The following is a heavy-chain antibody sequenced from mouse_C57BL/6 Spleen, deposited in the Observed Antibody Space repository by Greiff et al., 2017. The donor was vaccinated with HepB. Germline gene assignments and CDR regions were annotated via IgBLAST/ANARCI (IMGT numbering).Heavy chain of an antibody. CDR1: GFTFSDYG. Sequence: EVKLVESGGGLVKPGGSLKLSCAASGFTFSDYGMHWVRQAPEKGLEWVAYISSGSSTIYYADTVKGRFTISRDNAKNTLFLQMTSLRSEDTAMYYCASRYGNPFAYWGQGTLVTVSA. CDR2: ISSGSSTI. CDR3: ASRYGNPFAY. V-gene: IGHV5-17*01. J-gene: IGHJ3*01. D-gene: IGHD2-10*02.